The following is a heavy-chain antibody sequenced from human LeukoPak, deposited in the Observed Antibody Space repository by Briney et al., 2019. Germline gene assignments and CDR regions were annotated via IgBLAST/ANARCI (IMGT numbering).Heavy chain of an antibody. Sequence: SETLSLICTVSLDSTTSNFWSWVRQPPGKGLEWIGEIHRSGSPNYNPSLQSRVTISIDRSRNQIVLELSSVTAADTAVYYCAREILGGFNPGAYWGQGILVTVSS. V-gene: IGHV4-4*02. J-gene: IGHJ4*02. CDR1: LDSTTSNF. CDR2: IHRSGSP. CDR3: AREILGGFNPGAY. D-gene: IGHD1-14*01.